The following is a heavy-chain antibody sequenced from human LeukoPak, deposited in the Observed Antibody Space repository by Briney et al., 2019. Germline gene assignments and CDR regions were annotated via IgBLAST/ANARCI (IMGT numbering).Heavy chain of an antibody. CDR1: GGSLSSHF. D-gene: IGHD2-2*01. Sequence: ASETLPLTCTVSGGSLSSHFWSWIRQPPGKGLELIGHIYYTGTTYYNPSLNSRVTISLDTSRNQFSLRLTSVTAADTAVYYCARFSSGCSTASCYLTYWGQGTLVTVSS. V-gene: IGHV4-59*11. CDR3: ARFSSGCSTASCYLTY. J-gene: IGHJ4*02. CDR2: IYYTGTT.